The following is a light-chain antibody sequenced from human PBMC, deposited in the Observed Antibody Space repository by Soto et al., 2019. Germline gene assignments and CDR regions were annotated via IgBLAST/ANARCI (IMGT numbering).Light chain of an antibody. Sequence: DIQMTQSPSSLSASVGDRVTITCRASQDIRIYLNWYQQKPGKAPKLLISDASSLEGGVPSRFSGSGAVTEFTFTISSLQPDDIATYYCQQYYTLPLTVGGGTKVEIK. J-gene: IGKJ4*01. CDR3: QQYYTLPLT. V-gene: IGKV1-33*01. CDR1: QDIRIY. CDR2: DAS.